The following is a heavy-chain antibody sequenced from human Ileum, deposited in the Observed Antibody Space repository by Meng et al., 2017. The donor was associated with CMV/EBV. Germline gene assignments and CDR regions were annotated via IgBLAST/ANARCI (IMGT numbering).Heavy chain of an antibody. D-gene: IGHD6-19*01. CDR3: AQSGSGWSPDY. Sequence: GGSLRLSCAASGFTFSTYAMNWVRQAPGKGLEWVSAISGSGGTTYYADSLKGHFTVSRDNSKNTMYLQMNSLRAEDTAIYYGAQSGSGWSPDYWGQGTMVTVSS. CDR1: GFTFSTYA. CDR2: ISGSGGTT. V-gene: IGHV3-23*01. J-gene: IGHJ4*02.